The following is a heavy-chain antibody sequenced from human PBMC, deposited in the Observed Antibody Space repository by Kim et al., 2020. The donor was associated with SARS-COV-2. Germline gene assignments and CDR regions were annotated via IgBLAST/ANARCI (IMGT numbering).Heavy chain of an antibody. V-gene: IGHV3-21*01. J-gene: IGHJ6*02. Sequence: GGSLRLSCAASGFTFSSYSMNWVRQAPGKGLEWVSSISSSSSYIYYADSVKGRFTISRDNAKNSLYLQMNSLRAEDTAVYYCARDGAYCSSTSCYYYYYGMDVWGQGTTVTVSS. CDR2: ISSSSSYI. CDR3: ARDGAYCSSTSCYYYYYGMDV. CDR1: GFTFSSYS. D-gene: IGHD2-2*01.